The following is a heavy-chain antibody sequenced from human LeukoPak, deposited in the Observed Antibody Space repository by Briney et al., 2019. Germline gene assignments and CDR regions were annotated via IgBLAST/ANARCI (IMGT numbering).Heavy chain of an antibody. V-gene: IGHV1-8*02. J-gene: IGHJ4*02. D-gene: IGHD7-27*01. CDR2: MSPNSGNT. CDR1: GYTFTSYA. Sequence: ASVKVSCKASGYTFTSYAMNWVRQATGQGLEWMGWMSPNSGNTGYAQKFQGRVTMTRNTAISTAYMELSSLRSEDTAVYYCVRTPPNWGADYWGQGTLVTVSS. CDR3: VRTPPNWGADY.